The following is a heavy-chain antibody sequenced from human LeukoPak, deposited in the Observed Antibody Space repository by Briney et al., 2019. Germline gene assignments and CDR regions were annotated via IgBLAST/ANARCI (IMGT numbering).Heavy chain of an antibody. CDR1: GFTFSNYG. V-gene: IGHV3-30*18. J-gene: IGHJ5*02. CDR3: AKDRYYQIRGWFDP. D-gene: IGHD3-10*01. CDR2: ISNDGNTK. Sequence: GGSLRLSCAASGFTFSNYGFHCVRQAPGKGLEWVALISNDGNTKYYADSLKGRFTISRDNSKNSLHLQMNSLRVEDTAVYYCAKDRYYQIRGWFDPWGQGTLVTVSS.